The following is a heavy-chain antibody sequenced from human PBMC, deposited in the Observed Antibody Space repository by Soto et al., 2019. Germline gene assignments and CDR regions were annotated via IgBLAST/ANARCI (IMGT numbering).Heavy chain of an antibody. Sequence: QVQLVQSGAEVKKPGASVKVSCKASGYTFTSYAMHWVHQAPGQRLEWMGWINAGNGNTKYSQKFQGRVTMTRDTSASTAYMELSSLRSEDTAVYYCARSIVVVTAADYWGQGTLVTVSS. CDR3: ARSIVVVTAADY. V-gene: IGHV1-3*01. CDR1: GYTFTSYA. D-gene: IGHD2-21*02. J-gene: IGHJ4*02. CDR2: INAGNGNT.